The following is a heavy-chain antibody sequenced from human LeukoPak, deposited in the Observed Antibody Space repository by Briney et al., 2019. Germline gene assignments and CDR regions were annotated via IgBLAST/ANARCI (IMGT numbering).Heavy chain of an antibody. V-gene: IGHV4-4*07. CDR3: ARDFTWTVAGTVPVGYFDY. J-gene: IGHJ4*02. CDR2: IYTSGST. Sequence: PSETLSLTCTVSGGPISSYYWSWIRQPAGKGLEWIGRIYTSGSTNYNPSLKSRVTMSVDTSKNQFSLKLSSVTAADTAVYYCARDFTWTVAGTVPVGYFDYWGQGTLVTVSS. CDR1: GGPISSYY. D-gene: IGHD6-19*01.